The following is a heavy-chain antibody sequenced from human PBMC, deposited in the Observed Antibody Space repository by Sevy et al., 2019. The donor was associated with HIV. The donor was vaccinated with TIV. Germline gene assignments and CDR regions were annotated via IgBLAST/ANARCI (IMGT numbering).Heavy chain of an antibody. CDR1: GFTFSSYA. Sequence: GSLRLSCAASGFTFSSYAMHWVRQAPGKGLEWVAVISYDGSNKYYADSVKGRFTISRDNSKNTLYLQMNSLRAEDTAVYYCAREESITMVRGGGYYFDYWGQGTLVTVSS. D-gene: IGHD3-10*01. CDR3: AREESITMVRGGGYYFDY. V-gene: IGHV3-30-3*01. CDR2: ISYDGSNK. J-gene: IGHJ4*02.